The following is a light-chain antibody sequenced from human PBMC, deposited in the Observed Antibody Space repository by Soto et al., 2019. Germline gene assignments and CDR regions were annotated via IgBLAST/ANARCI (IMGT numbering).Light chain of an antibody. CDR3: QHYNSYSEA. V-gene: IGKV1-39*01. Sequence: DIQMTQSPSSLSVSVGDRVTITCRASQSIGGFLNWYQQKLGKAPKLLIYAASSLQSGVPSRFSGSGSGTDFTLTISSLQPDDFATYYCQHYNSYSEAFGQGTKVELK. CDR1: QSIGGF. J-gene: IGKJ1*01. CDR2: AAS.